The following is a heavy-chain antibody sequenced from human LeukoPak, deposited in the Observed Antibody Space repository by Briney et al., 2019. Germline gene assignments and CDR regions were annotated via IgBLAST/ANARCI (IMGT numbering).Heavy chain of an antibody. CDR2: IIPIFGTA. V-gene: IGHV1-69*06. CDR3: ARDSAGLMVRGSYYYYYMDV. Sequence: SVKVSCKASGGTFSSYAISWVRQAPGQGLEWMGGIIPIFGTANYAQKFQGRVTITADKSTSTAYMELSSLRSDDTAVYYCARDSAGLMVRGSYYYYYMDVWGKGTTVTVSS. J-gene: IGHJ6*03. D-gene: IGHD3-10*01. CDR1: GGTFSSYA.